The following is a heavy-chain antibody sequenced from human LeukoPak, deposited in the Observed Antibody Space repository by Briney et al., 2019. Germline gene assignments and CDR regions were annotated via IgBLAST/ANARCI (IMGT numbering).Heavy chain of an antibody. CDR2: IYTSGST. J-gene: IGHJ5*02. V-gene: IGHV4-4*07. CDR3: ARSYSGSYFWFDP. Sequence: SETLSLTCTVSGGSIRSYYWSWIRQPAGKGLEWIGRIYTSGSTNYNPSLKSRVTISVDKSKNQFSLKLSSVTAADTAMYYCARSYSGSYFWFDPWGQGTLVTVSS. D-gene: IGHD1-26*01. CDR1: GGSIRSYY.